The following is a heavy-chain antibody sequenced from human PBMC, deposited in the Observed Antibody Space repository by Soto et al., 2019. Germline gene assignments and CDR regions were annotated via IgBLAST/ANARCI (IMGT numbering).Heavy chain of an antibody. Sequence: QVQRVESGGGVVQPGRSLRLSCAASGFTFSSYGMHWVRQAPGKGLEWVAVISYDGSNKYYADSVKGRFTISRDNSKNTLYLQMNSLRAEDTAVYYCAKTLGGGAFDIWGQGTMVTVSS. CDR3: AKTLGGGAFDI. CDR2: ISYDGSNK. V-gene: IGHV3-30*18. J-gene: IGHJ3*02. CDR1: GFTFSSYG. D-gene: IGHD3-16*01.